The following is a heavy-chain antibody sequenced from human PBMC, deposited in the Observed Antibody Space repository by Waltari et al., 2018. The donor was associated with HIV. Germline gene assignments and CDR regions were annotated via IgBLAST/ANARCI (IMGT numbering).Heavy chain of an antibody. J-gene: IGHJ4*01. D-gene: IGHD5-18*01. Sequence: EVQLVESGGGLVRPGGSLRLPGAVSGFTFSRYAMNWVRQLPGKGLRWVAYISPTDYFIYHADSVHGRFRIARDNTKKSLYLQLKDLRDSDTAVYHCAATVTTRETFDYWGNGTLVSV. CDR2: ISPTDYFI. V-gene: IGHV3-21*05. CDR1: GFTFSRYA. CDR3: AATVTTRETFDY.